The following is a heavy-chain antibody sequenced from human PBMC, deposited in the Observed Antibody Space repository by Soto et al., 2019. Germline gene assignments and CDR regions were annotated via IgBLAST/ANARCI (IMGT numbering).Heavy chain of an antibody. J-gene: IGHJ4*02. CDR2: VSGSGGST. CDR3: ARRSSGWYFDY. V-gene: IGHV3-23*01. Sequence: EVQLLESGGGLVQPGGSLRLSCAASGFTFSSYAMNWVRQAPGQGLEWVSVVSGSGGSTYYADSVKGRFTISRDNSKTTLYLQRNSLRAEDTAVYYCARRSSGWYFDYWGQGTLVTVSS. D-gene: IGHD6-19*01. CDR1: GFTFSSYA.